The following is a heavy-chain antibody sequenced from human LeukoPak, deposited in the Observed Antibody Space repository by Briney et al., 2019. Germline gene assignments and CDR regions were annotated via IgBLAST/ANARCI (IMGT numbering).Heavy chain of an antibody. J-gene: IGHJ3*02. CDR2: ISSSGSTI. Sequence: GGSLRLSCAASGFTFSSYEMNWVRQAPGKGLEWVSYISSSGSTIYYADSVKGRFTISRENAKNSLYLQVNSLRAEDTAVYYCAREAFDAFDIWGQGTMVTVSS. CDR3: AREAFDAFDI. V-gene: IGHV3-48*03. CDR1: GFTFSSYE.